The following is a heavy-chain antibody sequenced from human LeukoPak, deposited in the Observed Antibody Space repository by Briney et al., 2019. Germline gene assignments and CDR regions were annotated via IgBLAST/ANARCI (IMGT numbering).Heavy chain of an antibody. Sequence: GGSLKLSCAASGFTFSSYSMNWVRQAPGKGLEWVSSISSSSSYIYYADSVKGRFTISRDNAKNSLYLQMNSLRAEDTAVYYCARAVPSRFLEWLPRGTDKFDYWGQGTLVTVSS. V-gene: IGHV3-21*01. CDR2: ISSSSSYI. CDR1: GFTFSSYS. D-gene: IGHD3-3*01. J-gene: IGHJ4*02. CDR3: ARAVPSRFLEWLPRGTDKFDY.